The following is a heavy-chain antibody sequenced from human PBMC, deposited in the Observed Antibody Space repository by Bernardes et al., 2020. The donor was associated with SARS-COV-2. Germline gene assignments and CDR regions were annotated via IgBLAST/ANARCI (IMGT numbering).Heavy chain of an antibody. CDR2: ISSSSCYI. CDR3: ARDSVDFWTGLVYYYYYMDV. V-gene: IGHV3-21*01. J-gene: IGHJ6*03. Sequence: GGSLRLSCAASGFTFSSYSMNWVRQAPGTGLEWVSSISSSSCYIYYADSVKGRFTISRDNAKNSLYLQMNSLRAEDTAVYYCARDSVDFWTGLVYYYYYMDVWGKGTTVTVSS. CDR1: GFTFSSYS. D-gene: IGHD3-3*01.